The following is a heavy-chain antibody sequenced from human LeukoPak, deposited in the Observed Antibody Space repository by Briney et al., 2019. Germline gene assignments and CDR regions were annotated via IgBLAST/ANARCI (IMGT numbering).Heavy chain of an antibody. V-gene: IGHV3-9*01. J-gene: IGHJ4*02. D-gene: IGHD6-19*01. Sequence: PGGSLRLSCAASGFTFDDYAMYWVRQAPGKGLEWVSGISWNSGSIGYADSVKGRFTISRDNAKNSLYLQMNSLRAEDTALYYCARDTPRGAVAGSGGYWGQGTLVTVSS. CDR2: ISWNSGSI. CDR1: GFTFDDYA. CDR3: ARDTPRGAVAGSGGY.